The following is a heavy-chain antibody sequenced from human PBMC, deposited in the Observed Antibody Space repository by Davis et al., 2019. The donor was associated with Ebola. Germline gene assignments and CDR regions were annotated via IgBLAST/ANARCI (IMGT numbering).Heavy chain of an antibody. J-gene: IGHJ4*02. Sequence: GGSLRLSCAASGFTVRTTYMSWVRQAPGKGLEWISCISSSATRMYYADSVKGRFTISRDDAKNSLFLQMNSLRAEDTAVYYCARDVGVEFDYWGQGTLVTVSS. D-gene: IGHD3-10*01. CDR3: ARDVGVEFDY. V-gene: IGHV3-11*01. CDR2: ISSSATRM. CDR1: GFTVRTTY.